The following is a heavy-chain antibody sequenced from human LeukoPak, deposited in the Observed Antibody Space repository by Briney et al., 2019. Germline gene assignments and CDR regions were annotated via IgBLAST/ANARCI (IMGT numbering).Heavy chain of an antibody. CDR1: GGPMSPYH. CDR3: ARAVSGRFDY. D-gene: IGHD6-19*01. J-gene: IGHJ4*02. V-gene: IGHV4-59*08. Sequence: PSETLSLTCTVSGGPMSPYHWGLIRQPPGKGLEWTGYIYYSGSTNYNPSLKSRVTISVDTSKNQFSLKLSSVTAADTAIYYCARAVSGRFDYWGQGTLVTVSS. CDR2: IYYSGST.